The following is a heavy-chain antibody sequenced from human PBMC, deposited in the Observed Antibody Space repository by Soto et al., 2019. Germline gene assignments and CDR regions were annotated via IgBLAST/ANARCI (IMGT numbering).Heavy chain of an antibody. CDR3: ARVWSYCSGGSCYDWFDP. Sequence: GESLKISCAASGFTFSSYDMHWVRQATGKGLEWVSAIGTAGDTYYPGSVKGRFTISRENAKNSLYLQMNSLRAEDTAVYYCARVWSYCSGGSCYDWFDPWGQGTLVTVSS. CDR1: GFTFSSYD. V-gene: IGHV3-13*01. D-gene: IGHD2-15*01. CDR2: IGTAGDT. J-gene: IGHJ5*02.